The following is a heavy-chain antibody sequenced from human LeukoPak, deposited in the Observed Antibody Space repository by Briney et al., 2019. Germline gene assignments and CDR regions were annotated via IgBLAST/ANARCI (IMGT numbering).Heavy chain of an antibody. V-gene: IGHV3-74*01. CDR2: INSDGSST. CDR1: GFTFSIYW. D-gene: IGHD3-22*01. CDR3: ARGDSSGYFGVVDY. J-gene: IGHJ4*02. Sequence: GGSLRLSCAASGFTFSIYWMHWVRQAPGKGLVWVSRINSDGSSTSYADSVKGRFTISRDNAKNTLYLQMTSLRAEDTAVYYCARGDSSGYFGVVDYWGQGTLVTVSS.